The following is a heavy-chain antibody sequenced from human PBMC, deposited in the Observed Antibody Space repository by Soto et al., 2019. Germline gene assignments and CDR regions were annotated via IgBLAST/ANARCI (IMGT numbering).Heavy chain of an antibody. CDR2: IIPIFGTA. V-gene: IGHV1-69*12. J-gene: IGHJ6*02. D-gene: IGHD2-15*01. CDR1: GGTFNSYA. Sequence: QVQLVQSGAEVKKPGSSVKVSCKASGGTFNSYAINWVRQAPGQGLEWMGGIIPIFGTANYAQKFQGRVTHTVNESTNTAHVELRSLRSEDTAVYYCESIRGGYNLHYYDGMDGWGHGTTVIVPS. CDR3: ESIRGGYNLHYYDGMDG.